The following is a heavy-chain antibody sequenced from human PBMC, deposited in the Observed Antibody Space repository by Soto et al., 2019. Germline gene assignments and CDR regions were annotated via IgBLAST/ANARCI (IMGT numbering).Heavy chain of an antibody. D-gene: IGHD5-12*01. CDR2: ISGSGGST. J-gene: IGHJ4*02. CDR1: GFTFSSYA. V-gene: IGHV3-23*01. Sequence: PGGSLRLSYAASGFTFSSYAMSWVLQAPGKGLEWVSAISGSGGSTYYADSVKGRFTISRDNSKNTLYLQMNSLRAEDTAVYYCAKDLSAGRDGYNVYVDYWGQGTLVTVS. CDR3: AKDLSAGRDGYNVYVDY.